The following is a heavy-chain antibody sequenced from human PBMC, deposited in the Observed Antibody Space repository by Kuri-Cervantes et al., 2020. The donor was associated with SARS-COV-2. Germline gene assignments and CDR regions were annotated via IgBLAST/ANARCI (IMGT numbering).Heavy chain of an antibody. Sequence: SETLSLTCTVSGGSISSSSYYWGWIRQPPGKGLEWIGSIYYSGSTYYNPSLKSRVTISVDTSKNQFSLKLSSVTAADTAVYYCARQSVAASDDWGQGTLVTVSS. CDR1: GGSISSSSYY. D-gene: IGHD2-15*01. CDR3: ARQSVAASDD. CDR2: IYYSGST. V-gene: IGHV4-39*01. J-gene: IGHJ4*02.